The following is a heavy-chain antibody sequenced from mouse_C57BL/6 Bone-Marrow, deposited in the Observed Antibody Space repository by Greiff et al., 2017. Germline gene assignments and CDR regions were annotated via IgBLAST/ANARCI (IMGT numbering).Heavy chain of an antibody. CDR2: IYPRSGNT. CDR3: ASRRMDY. CDR1: GFTFTSYG. V-gene: IGHV1-81*01. J-gene: IGHJ4*01. Sequence: QVQLLQSGAELARPGASVKLSCKASGFTFTSYGISWVQQSTGQGLEWIGEIYPRSGNTYYTEKFKGKATLTADKSSSTAYMDLRSRTSEDAADYFWASRRMDYGGQGTSVTVSS.